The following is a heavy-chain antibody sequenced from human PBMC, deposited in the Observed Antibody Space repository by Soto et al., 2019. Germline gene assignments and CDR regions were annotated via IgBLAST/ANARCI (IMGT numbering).Heavy chain of an antibody. CDR1: GFTVSSKY. Sequence: PGGSLRLSCAASGFTVSSKYMSWVRQAPGKGLEWVSSISSSSSYIYYADSVKGRFTISRDNAKNSLYLQMNSLRAEDTAVYYCARGEGYCSGGSCYSFYYYYGMDVWGQGTTVTVSS. CDR3: ARGEGYCSGGSCYSFYYYYGMDV. J-gene: IGHJ6*02. CDR2: ISSSSSYI. D-gene: IGHD2-15*01. V-gene: IGHV3-21*01.